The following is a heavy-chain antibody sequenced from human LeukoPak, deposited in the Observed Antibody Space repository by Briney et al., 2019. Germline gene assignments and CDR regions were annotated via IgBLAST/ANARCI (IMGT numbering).Heavy chain of an antibody. V-gene: IGHV3-21*01. J-gene: IGHJ4*02. CDR1: GFTFSSYS. Sequence: GGSLRLSCAASGFTFSSYSMNWVRQAPGKGLEWVSSISTSSSYIYYADSVKGRFTISRDNAKNSLYLQMNSLRAEDTAVYYCARDLSSIAARLDYWGQGNLVTVSS. CDR2: ISTSSSYI. D-gene: IGHD6-6*01. CDR3: ARDLSSIAARLDY.